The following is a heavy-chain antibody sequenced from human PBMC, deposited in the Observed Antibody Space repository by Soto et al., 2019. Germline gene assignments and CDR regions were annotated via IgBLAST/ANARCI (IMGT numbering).Heavy chain of an antibody. V-gene: IGHV1-69*13. CDR2: IIPIFGTA. CDR3: ATSGYSGYSGVYHYYGMDF. Sequence: ASVKVSCKASGGTFSSYAISWVRQAPGQGLEWMGGIIPIFGTANYAQKFQGRVTITADESTSTAYMELSSLRSEDTAVYYCATSGYSGYSGVYHYYGMDFWGQGTTVTVSS. J-gene: IGHJ6*02. D-gene: IGHD5-12*01. CDR1: GGTFSSYA.